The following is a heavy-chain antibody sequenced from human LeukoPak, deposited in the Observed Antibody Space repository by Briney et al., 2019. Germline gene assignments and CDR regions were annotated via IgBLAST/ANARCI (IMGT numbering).Heavy chain of an antibody. J-gene: IGHJ6*03. CDR3: ARDAPTTVTTGAYYYYYYMDV. D-gene: IGHD4-17*01. V-gene: IGHV1-2*02. CDR1: GYTFTGYY. CDR2: INPKSGGT. Sequence: GASVKVSCKASGYTFTGYYMHWVRQAPGQGLEWMGWINPKSGGTNYAQKFQGRVTMTRDTSISTAYMELSRLRSDDTAVYYCARDAPTTVTTGAYYYYYYMDVWGKGTTVTVSS.